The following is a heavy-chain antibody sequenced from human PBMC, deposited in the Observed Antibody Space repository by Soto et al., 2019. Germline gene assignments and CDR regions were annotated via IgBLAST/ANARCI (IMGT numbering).Heavy chain of an antibody. CDR1: GFTFDDYA. CDR2: ISWNSGSI. CDR3: AKDSSSWFPCAFDI. V-gene: IGHV3-9*01. J-gene: IGHJ3*02. D-gene: IGHD6-13*01. Sequence: EVQLVESGGGLVQPGRSLRLSCAASGFTFDDYAMHWVRQAPGKGLEWVSGISWNSGSIGYADSVKGRFTISRDNAKNSLYLQTNSLRAEDTALYYCAKDSSSWFPCAFDIWGQGTMVSVSS.